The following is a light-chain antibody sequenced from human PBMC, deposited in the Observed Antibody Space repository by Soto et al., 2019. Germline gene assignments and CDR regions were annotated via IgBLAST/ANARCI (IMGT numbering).Light chain of an antibody. CDR1: QTISSW. CDR2: KAS. V-gene: IGKV1-5*03. Sequence: DTQMTHSPSTLSGSVLDRVTITFRASQTISSWLAWYQQKPGKAPKLLIYKASTLKSGVPSRFSGSGSGTEFTLTISSLQPDDFATYYCQNYNSYSEAFGQGTKVDIK. J-gene: IGKJ1*01. CDR3: QNYNSYSEA.